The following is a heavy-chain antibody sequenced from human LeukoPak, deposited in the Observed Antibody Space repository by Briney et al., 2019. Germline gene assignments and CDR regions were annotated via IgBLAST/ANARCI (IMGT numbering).Heavy chain of an antibody. CDR2: IKSKTDGGTT. Sequence: GGSLRLSCAASGFTFSNAWMSWVRQAPGKGLEWVGRIKSKTDGGTTDYAAPVKGRFTISRDDSKNTLYLQMNSLKTEDTAVYYCTTDRGTYYYDSSGYPWDQGTLVTVSS. V-gene: IGHV3-15*01. D-gene: IGHD3-22*01. CDR1: GFTFSNAW. CDR3: TTDRGTYYYDSSGYP. J-gene: IGHJ5*02.